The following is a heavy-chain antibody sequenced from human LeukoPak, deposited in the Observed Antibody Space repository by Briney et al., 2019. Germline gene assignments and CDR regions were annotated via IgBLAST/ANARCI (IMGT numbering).Heavy chain of an antibody. V-gene: IGHV4-34*01. D-gene: IGHD3-9*01. CDR2: INHSGST. Sequence: SETLSLTCAVYGGSFSGYYWSWIRQPPGKGLEWIGEINHSGSTNYNPSLKSRVTISVDTSKNQFSLKLSSVTAADTAVYYCARGPRITIFLYYYYGMDVWAKGPRSPSP. J-gene: IGHJ6*02. CDR3: ARGPRITIFLYYYYGMDV. CDR1: GGSFSGYY.